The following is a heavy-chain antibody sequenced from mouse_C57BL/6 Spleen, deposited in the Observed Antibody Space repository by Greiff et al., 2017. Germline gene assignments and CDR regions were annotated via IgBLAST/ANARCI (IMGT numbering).Heavy chain of an antibody. CDR1: GYTFTSYW. CDR2: IYPGSGST. J-gene: IGHJ2*01. V-gene: IGHV1-55*01. D-gene: IGHD2-4*01. Sequence: VQRVESGAELVKPGASVKMSCKASGYTFTSYWITWVKQRPGQGLEWIGDIYPGSGSTDYNEKFKSKATLTVDTSSSTAYMQLSSLTSEDSAVYYCARVEWDYDYDYWGQGTTLTVSS. CDR3: ARVEWDYDYDY.